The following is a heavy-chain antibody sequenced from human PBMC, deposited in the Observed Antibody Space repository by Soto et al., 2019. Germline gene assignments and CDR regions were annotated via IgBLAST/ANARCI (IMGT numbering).Heavy chain of an antibody. CDR2: IYYGGST. CDR1: GGSISSGGYY. J-gene: IGHJ3*02. V-gene: IGHV4-31*03. Sequence: PSETLSLTCTVSGGSISSGGYYWSWIRQHPGKGLEWIGYIYYGGSTYYNPSLKSRVTISVDTSKNQFSLKLSSVTAADTAVYYCARIEMTDDAFDIWGQGTMVTVSS. CDR3: ARIEMTDDAFDI.